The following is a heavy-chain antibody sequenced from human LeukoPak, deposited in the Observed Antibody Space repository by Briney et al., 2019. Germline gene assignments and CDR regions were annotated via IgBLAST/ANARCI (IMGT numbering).Heavy chain of an antibody. J-gene: IGHJ3*02. D-gene: IGHD3-3*01. CDR1: GFTFSAYS. Sequence: GGSLRLSCAASGFTFSAYSMNWVRQAPGKGLEWVSYISGSSTYIYYADSVKGRFTISRDNAKNSLYLQMNSLRAEDTAVYYCARGWADFWSGIGAFDIWGQGTMVTVSS. CDR3: ARGWADFWSGIGAFDI. V-gene: IGHV3-21*01. CDR2: ISGSSTYI.